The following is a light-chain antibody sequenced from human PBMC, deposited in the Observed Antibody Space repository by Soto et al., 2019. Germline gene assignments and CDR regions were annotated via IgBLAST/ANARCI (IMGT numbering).Light chain of an antibody. V-gene: IGKV3-20*01. Sequence: ELVLTQSPGTLSLSPEERATLSCRASQSVSGSYLAWYQQKPGQAPRLLIFGVSTKATGIPDRFSGSGSGTDFTLTISRLEPEDFAVYYCQQYGNSLWTFGQGTKVEIK. J-gene: IGKJ1*01. CDR1: QSVSGSY. CDR2: GVS. CDR3: QQYGNSLWT.